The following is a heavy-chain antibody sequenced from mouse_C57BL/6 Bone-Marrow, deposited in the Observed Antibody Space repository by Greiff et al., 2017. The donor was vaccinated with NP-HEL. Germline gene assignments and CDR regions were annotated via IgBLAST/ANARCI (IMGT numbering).Heavy chain of an antibody. CDR1: GFNIKDDY. CDR3: TTPGYDYDGFAY. D-gene: IGHD2-4*01. CDR2: IDPENGDT. V-gene: IGHV14-4*01. J-gene: IGHJ3*01. Sequence: VQLQQSGAELVRPGASVKLSCTASGFNIKDDYMHWVKQRPEQGLEWIGWIDPENGDTEYASKFQGKATITADTSSNTAYLQLSSLTSEDTAVYYCTTPGYDYDGFAYWGQGTLVTVSA.